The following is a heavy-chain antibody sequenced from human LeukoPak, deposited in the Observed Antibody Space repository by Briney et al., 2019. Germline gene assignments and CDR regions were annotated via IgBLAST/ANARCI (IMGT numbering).Heavy chain of an antibody. CDR3: ARPGGSSGYGPTKSTWFDP. D-gene: IGHD5-12*01. J-gene: IGHJ5*02. Sequence: SETLSLTCAVDGGSFSGYYWSWIRQPPGKGRECIGEVNQSGSTNYNPSLKSRVTISVDTSKNQFSRKRSSVTAADTAVYHCARPGGSSGYGPTKSTWFDPWGQGTLVTVSS. CDR2: VNQSGST. CDR1: GGSFSGYY. V-gene: IGHV4-34*01.